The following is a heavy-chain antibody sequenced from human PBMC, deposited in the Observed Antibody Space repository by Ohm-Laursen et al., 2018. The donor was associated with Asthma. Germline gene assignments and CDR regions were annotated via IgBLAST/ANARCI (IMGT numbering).Heavy chain of an antibody. CDR1: GGSISSSSYY. CDR2: IYYSGST. V-gene: IGHV4-39*02. Sequence: TLSLTCTVSGGSISSSSYYWGWIRQPPGKGLEWIGSIYYSGSTYYNPSLKSRVTISVDTSKNQFSLKLSSVTAADTAVYYCARDNYDSSGYYPRAFDIWGQGTMVTVSS. J-gene: IGHJ3*02. D-gene: IGHD3-22*01. CDR3: ARDNYDSSGYYPRAFDI.